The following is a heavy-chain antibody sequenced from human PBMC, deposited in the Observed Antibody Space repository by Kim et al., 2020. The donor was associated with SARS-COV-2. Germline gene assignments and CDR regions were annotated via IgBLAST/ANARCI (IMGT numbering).Heavy chain of an antibody. CDR1: GGSISSYY. CDR3: ARLSSSWYFRIAVAGAFDY. D-gene: IGHD6-13*01. J-gene: IGHJ4*02. Sequence: SETLSLTCTVSGGSISSYYWSWIRQPPGKGLEWIGYIYYSGSTNYNPSLKSRVTISVDTSKNQFSLKLSSVTAADTAVYYCARLSSSWYFRIAVAGAFDYWGQGTLVTVSS. V-gene: IGHV4-59*08. CDR2: IYYSGST.